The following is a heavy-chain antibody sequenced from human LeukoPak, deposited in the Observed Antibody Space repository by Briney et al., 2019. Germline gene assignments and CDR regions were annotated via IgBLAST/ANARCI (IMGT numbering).Heavy chain of an antibody. CDR1: GFTFSIYA. Sequence: GGSLRLSCAASGFTFSIYAMHWVRQAPGKGLEWVAVISYDGSNKYYADSVKGRFTISRDNSKNTLNLQMNSLRAEDTAVYYWSRDDSSGYYYGFWVDPWGQGTLVTVSS. CDR2: ISYDGSNK. CDR3: SRDDSSGYYYGFWVDP. D-gene: IGHD3-22*01. V-gene: IGHV3-30-3*01. J-gene: IGHJ5*02.